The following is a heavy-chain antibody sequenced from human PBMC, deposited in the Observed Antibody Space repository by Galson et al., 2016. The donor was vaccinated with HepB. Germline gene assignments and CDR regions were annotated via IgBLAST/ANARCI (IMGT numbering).Heavy chain of an antibody. V-gene: IGHV3-21*01. D-gene: IGHD5-12*01. CDR3: ARVSSGLRGFDY. CDR1: GFTFSAYN. J-gene: IGHJ4*02. Sequence: RLSCAASGFTFSAYNMIWVRQAPGKGLEWVSSISLSSDYIYYADSLKGRFTISRDNAKNSLYLQMNSLRAEDTAVYFCARVSSGLRGFDYWGQGTLVTVSS. CDR2: ISLSSDYI.